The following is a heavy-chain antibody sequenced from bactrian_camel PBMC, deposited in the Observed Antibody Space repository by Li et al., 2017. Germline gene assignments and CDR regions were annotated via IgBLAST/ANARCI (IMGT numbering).Heavy chain of an antibody. Sequence: HVQLVESGGASVQTGGSLTLSCVASGFSYDPNMAWFRQAPGKEREAIASINSEALTNYADSVKGRFTVSKDNAKNALYLQKNSLKPEDSAMYYCAADLGPCQVRGRNLVPRPTTFGYWGQGTQVTVSS. CDR1: GFSYDPN. CDR2: INSEALT. V-gene: IGHV3S53*01. D-gene: IGHD1*01. J-gene: IGHJ6*01. CDR3: AADLGPCQVRGRNLVPRPTTFGY.